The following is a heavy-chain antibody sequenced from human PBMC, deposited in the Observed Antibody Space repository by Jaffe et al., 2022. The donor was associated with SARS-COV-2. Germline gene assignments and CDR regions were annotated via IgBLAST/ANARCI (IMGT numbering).Heavy chain of an antibody. V-gene: IGHV4-59*08. CDR2: IYYSGST. Sequence: QVQLQESGPGLVKPSETLSLTCTVSGGSISSYYWSWIRQPPGKGLEWIGYIYYSGSTNYNPSLKSRVTISVDTSKNQFSLKLSSVTAADTAVYYCARYSYGFDYWGQGTLVTVSS. CDR1: GGSISSYY. D-gene: IGHD5-18*01. J-gene: IGHJ4*02. CDR3: ARYSYGFDY.